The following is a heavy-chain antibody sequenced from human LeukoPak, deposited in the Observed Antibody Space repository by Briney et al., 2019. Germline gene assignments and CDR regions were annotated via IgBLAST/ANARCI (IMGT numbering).Heavy chain of an antibody. J-gene: IGHJ4*02. CDR2: FDPEDHET. Sequence: ASVKVSCKVSRNTLTELSMYWVRQAPGKGLEWMGGFDPEDHETIYAQKFQGRVTMTEDTSTDTAYMELSSLRSEDTAVYYCATEIIDLWSGYLFDYWGQGTLVTVSS. V-gene: IGHV1-24*01. CDR3: ATEIIDLWSGYLFDY. D-gene: IGHD3-3*01. CDR1: RNTLTELS.